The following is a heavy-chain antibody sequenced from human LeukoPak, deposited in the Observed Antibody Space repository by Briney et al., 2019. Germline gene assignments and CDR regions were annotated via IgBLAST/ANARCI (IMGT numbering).Heavy chain of an antibody. CDR1: GFTFSSYW. CDR3: ATSGLSRFGF. V-gene: IGHV3-74*01. CDR2: ITSDGSSP. J-gene: IGHJ4*02. D-gene: IGHD2/OR15-2a*01. Sequence: EGSLRLSCAAPGFTFSSYWMHWVRQVPGKGLVWVSRITSDGSSPTYADSVKGRFTSSRDNAKNTLYLQMNSLRAEDTAVYYCATSGLSRFGFWGQGTLVTVSS.